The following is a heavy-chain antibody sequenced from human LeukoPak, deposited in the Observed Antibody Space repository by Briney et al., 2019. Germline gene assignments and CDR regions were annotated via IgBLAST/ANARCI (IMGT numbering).Heavy chain of an antibody. Sequence: GGSLRLSCAASGFTFDDYAMHWVRQAPGKGLEWVSGISWNSGSIGYADFVKGRFTISRDNAKNSLYLQMNSLRAEDTALYYCAKDRRAYGAVPSVDLDYWGQGTLVTVSS. CDR1: GFTFDDYA. V-gene: IGHV3-9*01. D-gene: IGHD4-17*01. J-gene: IGHJ4*02. CDR3: AKDRRAYGAVPSVDLDY. CDR2: ISWNSGSI.